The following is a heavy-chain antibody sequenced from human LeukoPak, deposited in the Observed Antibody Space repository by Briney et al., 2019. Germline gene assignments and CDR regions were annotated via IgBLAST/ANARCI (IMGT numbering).Heavy chain of an antibody. CDR3: ATNPYFDY. V-gene: IGHV3-23*01. D-gene: IGHD1-14*01. J-gene: IGHJ4*02. CDR2: ISGSDGSA. CDR1: GFTFSSYA. Sequence: GGSLRLSCAASGFTFSSYAMSWVRQAPGKGLERVSAISGSDGSAYYADSVKGRFAISRDNSENTLYLQMNSLRAGDTAVYYCATNPYFDYWGQGTLVTVSS.